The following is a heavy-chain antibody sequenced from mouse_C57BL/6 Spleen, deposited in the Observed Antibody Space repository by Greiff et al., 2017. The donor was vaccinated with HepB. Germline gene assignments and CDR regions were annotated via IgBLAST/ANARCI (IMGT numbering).Heavy chain of an antibody. CDR2: IDPSDSYT. CDR3: ARGAQATSSWFAY. Sequence: QVQLQQPGAELVKPGASVKLSCKASGYTFTSYWMQWVKQRPGQGLEWIGEIDPSDSYTNYNQKFKGKATLTVDTSSSTAYMQLSSLTSEDSAVYDCARGAQATSSWFAYWGQGTLVTVSA. D-gene: IGHD3-2*02. CDR1: GYTFTSYW. J-gene: IGHJ3*01. V-gene: IGHV1-50*01.